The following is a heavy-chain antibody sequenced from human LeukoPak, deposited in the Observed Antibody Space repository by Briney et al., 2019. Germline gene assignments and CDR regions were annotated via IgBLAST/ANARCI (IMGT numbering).Heavy chain of an antibody. CDR3: AKDRYYYDSPRGMDV. V-gene: IGHV3-30*18. J-gene: IGHJ6*02. CDR1: GFTFNNYD. D-gene: IGHD3-22*01. Sequence: GRSLRLSCAASGFTFNNYDIHWVRQAPGKGLEWVAVISYDGSNKYYADSVKGRFTISRDNSKNTLYLQMNSLRAEDTAVYYCAKDRYYYDSPRGMDVWGQATTVTVSS. CDR2: ISYDGSNK.